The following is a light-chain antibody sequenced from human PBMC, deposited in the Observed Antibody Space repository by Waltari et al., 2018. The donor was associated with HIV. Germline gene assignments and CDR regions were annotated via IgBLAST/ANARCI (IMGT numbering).Light chain of an antibody. Sequence: QSALPQPASVSGSLGQSLTFSCTGPSSDIGGYDYVSWYQQHPGEAPKIIIYDVTNRPSGISDRFSGSKSGDTASLTISGLQAEDEADYYCTSFTTTTAWVFGGGTKLTVL. V-gene: IGLV2-14*03. CDR1: SSDIGGYDY. J-gene: IGLJ3*02. CDR3: TSFTTTTAWV. CDR2: DVT.